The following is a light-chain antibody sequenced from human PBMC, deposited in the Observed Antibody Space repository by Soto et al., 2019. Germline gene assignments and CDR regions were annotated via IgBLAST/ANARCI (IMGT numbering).Light chain of an antibody. V-gene: IGKV3-11*01. J-gene: IGKJ4*01. Sequence: EIVLTQSPATLSLSPGERATLSCRASQSVSGYLAGYQQKPGQAPRLLFSDTSNRATGIPARFSGSGSGTDFTLTNSRLEPEDFAVYYCHQRSNWPSTFGGGTKVEIK. CDR2: DTS. CDR3: HQRSNWPST. CDR1: QSVSGY.